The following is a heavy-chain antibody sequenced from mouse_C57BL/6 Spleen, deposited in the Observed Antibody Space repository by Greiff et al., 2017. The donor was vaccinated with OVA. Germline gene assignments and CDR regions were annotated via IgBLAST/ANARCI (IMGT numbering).Heavy chain of an antibody. J-gene: IGHJ2*01. CDR3: ARSWRQSGGNY. Sequence: VQLVESGAELAKPGASVKLSCKASGYTFTSYWMHWVKQRPGQGLEWIGYINPSSGYTEYNQKFKDKATLTADKSSSTAYMQLSSLTYEDSAVYYSARSWRQSGGNYWGQGTTLTVSS. CDR2: INPSSGYT. D-gene: IGHD6-1*01. CDR1: GYTFTSYW. V-gene: IGHV1-7*01.